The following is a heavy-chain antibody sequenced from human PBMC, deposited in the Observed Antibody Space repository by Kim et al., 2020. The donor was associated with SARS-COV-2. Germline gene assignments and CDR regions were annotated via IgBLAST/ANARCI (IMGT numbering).Heavy chain of an antibody. CDR3: ARAVGAWYYYDSSGYYQFDY. CDR2: ICYSGST. V-gene: IGHV4-61*01. Sequence: SETLSLTCTVSGGSVSSCSYCWIWIRQPPGKGREWVGYICYSGSTNYNPSLKSRVTISVDTSKNQFSLTLSSVTAADTAVYYCARAVGAWYYYDSSGYYQFDYWGQGTLVTASS. J-gene: IGHJ4*02. D-gene: IGHD3-22*01. CDR1: GGSVSSCSYC.